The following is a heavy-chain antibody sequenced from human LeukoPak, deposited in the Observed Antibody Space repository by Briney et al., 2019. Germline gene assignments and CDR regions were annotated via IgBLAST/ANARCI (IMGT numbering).Heavy chain of an antibody. CDR3: AKSGTKQWLVPDYYYYYMDV. Sequence: GRSLRLSCVASGFTFSSYAMHWVRQAPGKGLEWVAVISYDGSNKHYADSVKGRFTISRDNSKNTLYLQMNSLRAEDTAVYYCAKSGTKQWLVPDYYYYYMDVWGKGTTVTVSS. D-gene: IGHD6-19*01. V-gene: IGHV3-30-3*02. CDR2: ISYDGSNK. CDR1: GFTFSSYA. J-gene: IGHJ6*03.